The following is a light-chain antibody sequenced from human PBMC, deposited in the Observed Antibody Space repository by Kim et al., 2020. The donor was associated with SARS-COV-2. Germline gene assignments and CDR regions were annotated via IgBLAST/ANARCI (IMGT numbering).Light chain of an antibody. CDR3: STWDSSLIVWM. CDR1: SNNVGDQG. CDR2: RDN. J-gene: IGLJ3*02. V-gene: IGLV10-54*04. Sequence: QAGLTQPPSVSKALGQTATLTCTGNSNNVGDQGAAWQQQHQGHPPKLLSSRDNNRPSGISERFSASRSGNTASLTITGLQPEDEADYYCSTWDSSLIVWMFGGGTQLTVL.